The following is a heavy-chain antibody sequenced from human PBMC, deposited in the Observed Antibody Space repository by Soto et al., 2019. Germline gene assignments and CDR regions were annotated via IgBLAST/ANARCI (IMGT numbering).Heavy chain of an antibody. D-gene: IGHD1-1*01. CDR2: IIPIFGTA. V-gene: IGHV1-69*01. CDR3: ASPIQLAPPSYYYYYGMDV. CDR1: GGTFSSYA. Sequence: QVQLVQSGAEVKKPGSSVKVSCKASGGTFSSYAISWVRQAPGQGLEWMGGIIPIFGTANYAQKFQGRVTITADESTSTAYIELSSLRSEDTAVYYCASPIQLAPPSYYYYYGMDVWGQGTTVTVSS. J-gene: IGHJ6*02.